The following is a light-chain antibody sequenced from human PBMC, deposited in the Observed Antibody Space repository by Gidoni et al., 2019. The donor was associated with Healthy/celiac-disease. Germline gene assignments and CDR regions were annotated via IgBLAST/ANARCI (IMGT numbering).Light chain of an antibody. CDR1: QSISNY. CDR3: QESYSTPPT. J-gene: IGKJ2*01. V-gene: IGKV1-39*01. Sequence: DIQMTQSPSSLSASVGDRVTITCRASQSISNYLNWYQQRPGKAPKLLIYAASSLQSGVPSRFSGSGSGTDFTLTISSLQPEDFATYYCQESYSTPPTFXQXTKLXIK. CDR2: AAS.